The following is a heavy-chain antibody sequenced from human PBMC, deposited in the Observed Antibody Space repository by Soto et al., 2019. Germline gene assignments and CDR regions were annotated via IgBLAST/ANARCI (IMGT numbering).Heavy chain of an antibody. D-gene: IGHD3-9*01. Sequence: EVQLVESGGGLVQPGGSLRLSCAASGFTFSSYWMSWVRQAPGKGLEWVANIKQDGSEKYYVDSVKGRFTISRDNAKNSLYLQMNSLRAEDTAVYYCARCKLEYFDWLLSNWFDPWGQGTLVTVSS. CDR3: ARCKLEYFDWLLSNWFDP. V-gene: IGHV3-7*01. CDR1: GFTFSSYW. CDR2: IKQDGSEK. J-gene: IGHJ5*02.